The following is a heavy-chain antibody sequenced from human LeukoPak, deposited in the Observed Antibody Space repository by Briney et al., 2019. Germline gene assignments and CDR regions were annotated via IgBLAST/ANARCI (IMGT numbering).Heavy chain of an antibody. CDR3: AREAGSSSSSPIY. J-gene: IGHJ4*02. V-gene: IGHV1-69*04. CDR1: GGTFSSYA. CDR2: IIPILGIA. D-gene: IGHD6-6*01. Sequence: ASVKVSCKASGGTFSSYAISWVRQAPGQGLEWMGRIIPILGIANYAQKFQGRVTITADKSTSTAYMELSSLRSEDTAVYYCAREAGSSSSSPIYWGQGTLVTVSS.